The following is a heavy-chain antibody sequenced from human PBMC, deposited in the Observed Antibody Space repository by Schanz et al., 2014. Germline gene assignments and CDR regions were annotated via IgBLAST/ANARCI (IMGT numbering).Heavy chain of an antibody. J-gene: IGHJ4*02. CDR3: ARDGVDAAAEGNY. CDR1: GYTFTSDS. V-gene: IGHV1-46*03. D-gene: IGHD6-13*01. Sequence: QVQLVQSGAEVKKPGASVKVSCKASGYTFTSDSMHWVRQAPGQGLEWMGMINPSGGSTTYAQKFQGRVTMTRDTSTSTGYMELSSLRSEDTAVYYCARDGVDAAAEGNYWGQGTLVTVSS. CDR2: INPSGGST.